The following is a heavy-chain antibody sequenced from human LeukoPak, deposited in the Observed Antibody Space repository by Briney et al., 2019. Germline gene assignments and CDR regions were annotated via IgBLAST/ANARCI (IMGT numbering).Heavy chain of an antibody. CDR2: ISYDGSNK. Sequence: GGSLRLSCAASGFTFSSYGMHWVRQAPGKGLEWVAVISYDGSNKYYADSVKGRFTVSRDNSKNTLYLQMNSLRAEDTAVYYCAKIGGNYWGQGTLVTVSS. V-gene: IGHV3-30*18. CDR1: GFTFSSYG. J-gene: IGHJ4*02. CDR3: AKIGGNY.